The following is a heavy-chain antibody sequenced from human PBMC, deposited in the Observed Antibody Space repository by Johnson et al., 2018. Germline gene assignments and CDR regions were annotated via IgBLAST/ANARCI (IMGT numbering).Heavy chain of an antibody. V-gene: IGHV3-30-3*01. CDR2: ISYDGSTT. J-gene: IGHJ3*02. CDR1: GFIFSSYP. D-gene: IGHD1-26*01. Sequence: VQLLESGGGVVQXGRSLRLSCAASGFIFSSYPMHWVRQAPGKGLEWVAVISYDGSTTYSADSVKGRFTISRDNSKHTLYLQMNSLRAEDTAVYYCARDTGQWELKGAFDIWGQGTMVTVSS. CDR3: ARDTGQWELKGAFDI.